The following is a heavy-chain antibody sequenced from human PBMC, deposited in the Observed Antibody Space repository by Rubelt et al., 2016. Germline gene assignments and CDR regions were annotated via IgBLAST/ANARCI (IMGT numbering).Heavy chain of an antibody. Sequence: QVQLQQWGAGLLKPSETLSLICSVSGGSISSYYWSWIRQPPGKGLEWIGEINHSGSTNYNPSLKSRVTVSVDTSKNQFSLKRSSVTAADTAVYYCARGLGFNFRVRGVMGYWGQGTLVTVSS. CDR3: ARGLGFNFRVRGVMGY. V-gene: IGHV4-34*01. CDR1: GGSISSYY. CDR2: INHSGST. D-gene: IGHD2-8*01. J-gene: IGHJ4*02.